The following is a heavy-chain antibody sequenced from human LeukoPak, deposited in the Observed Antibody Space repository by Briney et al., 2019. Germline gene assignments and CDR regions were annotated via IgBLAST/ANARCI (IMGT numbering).Heavy chain of an antibody. V-gene: IGHV4-59*08. CDR2: IYYSGST. Sequence: SETLSLTCTVSGGSISSYYWSWIRQPPGKGLEWIGYIYYSGSTNYNPSLKSRVTISVDTSKNQFSLKLSSVTAADTAVYYCARRVEATYGVFDYWGQGTLVTVSS. CDR3: ARRVEATYGVFDY. D-gene: IGHD1-26*01. CDR1: GGSISSYY. J-gene: IGHJ4*02.